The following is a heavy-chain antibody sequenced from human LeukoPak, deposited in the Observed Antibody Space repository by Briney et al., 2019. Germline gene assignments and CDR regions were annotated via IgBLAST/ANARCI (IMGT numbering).Heavy chain of an antibody. V-gene: IGHV3-74*01. D-gene: IGHD2-15*01. J-gene: IGHJ5*02. CDR2: ISAGESVT. CDR1: GFTFSRYW. CDR3: ATAGGDGSRMGFDP. Sequence: PGGSLRLSCADSGFTFSRYWMHWVRQTPGKGLVWVSCISAGESVTRYADSVKGRFTISRDNTKSTLYLQMHSLRAEDTAVYYCATAGGDGSRMGFDPWGQGTLVTVSS.